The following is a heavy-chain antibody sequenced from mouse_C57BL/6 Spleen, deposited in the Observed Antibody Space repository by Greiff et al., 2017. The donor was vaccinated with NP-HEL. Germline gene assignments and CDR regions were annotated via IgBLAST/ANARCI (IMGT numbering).Heavy chain of an antibody. Sequence: VNLVESGAELARPGASVKLSCKASGYTFTSYGISWVKQRTGQGLEWIGEIYPRSGNTYYNEKFKGKATLTADKSSSTAYMELRSLTSEDSAVYFCARYYDYDGFAYWGQGTLVTVAA. CDR3: ARYYDYDGFAY. J-gene: IGHJ3*01. V-gene: IGHV1-81*01. CDR1: GYTFTSYG. CDR2: IYPRSGNT. D-gene: IGHD2-4*01.